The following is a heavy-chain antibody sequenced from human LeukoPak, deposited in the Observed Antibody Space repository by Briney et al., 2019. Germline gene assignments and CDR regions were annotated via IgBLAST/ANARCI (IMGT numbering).Heavy chain of an antibody. V-gene: IGHV3-74*01. D-gene: IGHD3-10*01. J-gene: IGHJ5*01. CDR1: GFTFSSYW. CDR3: AREGVFGDFDS. Sequence: GGSLRLSCAASGFTFSSYWMHWVRQAPGKGLVWVSRINSDGSSTSYADSVKGRFTISRDNAKNTLYLQMNSLRAEDTAVYYCAREGVFGDFDSWGQGTLVTVSS. CDR2: INSDGSST.